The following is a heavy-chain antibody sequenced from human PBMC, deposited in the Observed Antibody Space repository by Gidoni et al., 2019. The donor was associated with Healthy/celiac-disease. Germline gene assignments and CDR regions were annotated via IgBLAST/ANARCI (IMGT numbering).Heavy chain of an antibody. J-gene: IGHJ4*02. Sequence: EVQLVESGGGLVKPGGSLRLSCAASGFTFSSYSMNWVRQAPGKGLECVSSISSSSSYIYYADSVKGRFTISRDNAKNSLYLQMNSLRAEDTAVYYCARGGIRFLEWLSYWGQGTLVTVSS. D-gene: IGHD3-3*01. V-gene: IGHV3-21*01. CDR3: ARGGIRFLEWLSY. CDR2: ISSSSSYI. CDR1: GFTFSSYS.